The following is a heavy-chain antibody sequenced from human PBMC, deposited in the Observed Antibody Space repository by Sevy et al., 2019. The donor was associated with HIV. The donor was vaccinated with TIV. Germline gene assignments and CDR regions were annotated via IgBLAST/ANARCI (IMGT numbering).Heavy chain of an antibody. CDR2: ISYIGST. CDR3: VRDRIAAAGGYFDN. J-gene: IGHJ4*02. D-gene: IGHD6-13*01. CDR1: GGSLSSSSYY. Sequence: SETLSLTCTVSGGSLSSSSYYWSWIRHPPGKGLDWIGYISYIGSTNYNPSLKSRVTISVDTSKNQLSLRLTSVTAADTAVYYCVRDRIAAAGGYFDNWGQGTLVTVSS. V-gene: IGHV4-61*01.